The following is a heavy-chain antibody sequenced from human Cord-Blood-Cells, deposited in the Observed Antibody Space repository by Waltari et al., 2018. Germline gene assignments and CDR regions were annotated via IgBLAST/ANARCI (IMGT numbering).Heavy chain of an antibody. CDR1: GYTFTSYA. CDR3: ACLGKNRDY. CDR2: TNDGNGNT. D-gene: IGHD3-16*01. J-gene: IGHJ4*02. Sequence: QVQLVQSGAEVKKPGASVKVSCKASGYTFTSYAMHWVRQAPGQRLVWMGWTNDGNGNTKYSKRFQGRVTITRDTSASTADMELSSLRSEDTAVYYCACLGKNRDYGGQGTLVTVSS. V-gene: IGHV1-3*01.